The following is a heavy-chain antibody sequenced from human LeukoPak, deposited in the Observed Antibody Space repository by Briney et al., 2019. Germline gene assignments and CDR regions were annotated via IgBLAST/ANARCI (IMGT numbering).Heavy chain of an antibody. Sequence: GGSLRLSCAASGFTFSSYGMRWVRQAPGKGLEWVAVISDDGSNKYYADSVKGRFTISRDNSKNTLYLQMNSLRAEDTAVYYCAKAEFRDTAMPSYYYYGMDAWGQGTTVTVSS. J-gene: IGHJ6*02. CDR2: ISDDGSNK. V-gene: IGHV3-30*18. CDR3: AKAEFRDTAMPSYYYYGMDA. CDR1: GFTFSSYG. D-gene: IGHD5-18*01.